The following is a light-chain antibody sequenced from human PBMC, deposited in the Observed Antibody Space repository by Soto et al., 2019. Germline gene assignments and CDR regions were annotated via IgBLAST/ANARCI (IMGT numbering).Light chain of an antibody. CDR2: GAS. V-gene: IGKV3-20*01. Sequence: ETVLTQSPGTLSLSPGERVTLSCRTSQSVSSTYLAWYKQKAGQAPRLLIYGASTRATGIPDRFTGSASGTDFTLTISSLEPEDFAVYYCQLYGSSPLYTFGQGTKLEIK. CDR3: QLYGSSPLYT. CDR1: QSVSSTY. J-gene: IGKJ2*01.